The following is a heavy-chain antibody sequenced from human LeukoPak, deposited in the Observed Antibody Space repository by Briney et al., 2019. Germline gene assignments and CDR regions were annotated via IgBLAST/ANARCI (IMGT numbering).Heavy chain of an antibody. V-gene: IGHV4-34*01. CDR1: GGSFSGYY. J-gene: IGHJ4*02. CDR2: MNHSGST. Sequence: SETLSLTCAVYGGSFSGYYWSWMRQPPGKGRGWSGEMNHSGSTNYNPSLKSRVTISVDTSKNQFSLKLSSVTAADTAVYYCARTGVGNGYSSSSDYWGQGILVTVSS. CDR3: ARTGVGNGYSSSSDY. D-gene: IGHD6-13*01.